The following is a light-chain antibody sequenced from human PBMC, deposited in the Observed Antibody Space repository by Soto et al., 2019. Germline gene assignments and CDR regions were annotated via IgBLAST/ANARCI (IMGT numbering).Light chain of an antibody. CDR1: QSVSNY. CDR3: QHRSDWPPLT. Sequence: EIVLTQSPATLSLSPGERATLSCRASQSVSNYLAWYQQKPGQAPRLLIYGASSRATGTPPRFSGSGTGTDFTLTISSLEPEDSAIYYCQHRSDWPPLTFGGGTNVEI. V-gene: IGKV3-11*01. CDR2: GAS. J-gene: IGKJ4*01.